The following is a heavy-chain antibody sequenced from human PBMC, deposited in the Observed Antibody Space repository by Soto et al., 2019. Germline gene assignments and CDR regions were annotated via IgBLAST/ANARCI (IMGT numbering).Heavy chain of an antibody. CDR2: VSGYNGNT. V-gene: IGHV1-18*04. CDR3: ARDEGSHGFDS. J-gene: IGHJ4*02. Sequence: QAQLVQSGGEVRKPGASVKVSCQASGYTFTNYGISWVRQAPGQGLEWMGWVSGYNGNTNYAQKLRGRITMTIDTYASTAYMELRTLRSDDTAVYYCARDEGSHGFDSWGQGTLVAVSS. D-gene: IGHD6-13*01. CDR1: GYTFTNYG.